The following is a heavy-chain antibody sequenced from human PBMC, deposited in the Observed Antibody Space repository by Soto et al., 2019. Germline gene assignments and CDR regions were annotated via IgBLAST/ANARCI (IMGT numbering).Heavy chain of an antibody. CDR1: GYTFIKYY. J-gene: IGHJ4*02. Sequence: GASEKVSCKASGYTFIKYYIDWVRQDPGQGLEWMAIIDPNDGSTNYAQSFQGRLTVTRDTSTSTVYMELSSLTSEDTADYYCVRGRSGNYHFYFDHWGQGTPVTVSS. CDR2: IDPNDGST. D-gene: IGHD1-26*01. V-gene: IGHV1-46*03. CDR3: VRGRSGNYHFYFDH.